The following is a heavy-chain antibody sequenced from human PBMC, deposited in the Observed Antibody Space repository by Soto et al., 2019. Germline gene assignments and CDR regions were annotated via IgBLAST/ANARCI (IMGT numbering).Heavy chain of an antibody. V-gene: IGHV4-39*01. CDR3: ATNYAYYYYYGMDV. Sequence: PSDTLSLTCTVPGGSISSSSYYWGWIRQPPGKGLEWIGSIYYSGSTYYNPSLKSRVTISVDTSKNQFSLKLSSVTAADTAVYYCATNYAYYYYYGMDVWGQGTTVTVS. D-gene: IGHD4-4*01. J-gene: IGHJ6*02. CDR1: GGSISSSSYY. CDR2: IYYSGST.